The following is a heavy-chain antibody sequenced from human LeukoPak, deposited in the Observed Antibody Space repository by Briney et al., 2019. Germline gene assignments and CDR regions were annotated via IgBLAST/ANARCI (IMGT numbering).Heavy chain of an antibody. J-gene: IGHJ4*02. CDR3: ARDGNWNFDY. Sequence: GGSLRLSCAASGFTFSTYWMHWVRQAPGKGLVWVSRINSDGYNTHYADSVKGRFTISRDNAKNSLYLQMNSLRAEDTAVYYCARDGNWNFDYWGQGTLVTVSS. CDR2: INSDGYNT. D-gene: IGHD1-20*01. V-gene: IGHV3-74*01. CDR1: GFTFSTYW.